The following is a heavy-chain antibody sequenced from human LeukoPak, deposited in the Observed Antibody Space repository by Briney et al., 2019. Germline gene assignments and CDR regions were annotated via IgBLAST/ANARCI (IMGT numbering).Heavy chain of an antibody. Sequence: GGSLRLSCAASGFTFNSYSMNWVRQAPGKGLEWVSTIYSGGTTYYADSVMGRFTISRHNSRNTLYLQMNSLRAEDTAVYYCARVDTVMAYYFDLWGQGTLVTVSS. V-gene: IGHV3-53*04. CDR3: ARVDTVMAYYFDL. CDR1: GFTFNSYS. D-gene: IGHD5-18*01. J-gene: IGHJ4*02. CDR2: IYSGGTT.